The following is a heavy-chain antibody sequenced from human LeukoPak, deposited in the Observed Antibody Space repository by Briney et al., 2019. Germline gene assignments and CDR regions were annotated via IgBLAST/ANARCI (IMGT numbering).Heavy chain of an antibody. V-gene: IGHV3-15*01. CDR3: VSQYFDC. CDR1: GFTFTNAW. Sequence: GGSLRLSCAASGFTFTNAWMNWVRQAPGKGLEWVGRIKTKTDGATTDYAAPVKGRFTISRDDSKNTLYLQMNSLKTEDTAFYCCVSQYFDCWGQGTLVTVSS. J-gene: IGHJ4*02. CDR2: IKTKTDGATT. D-gene: IGHD4-11*01.